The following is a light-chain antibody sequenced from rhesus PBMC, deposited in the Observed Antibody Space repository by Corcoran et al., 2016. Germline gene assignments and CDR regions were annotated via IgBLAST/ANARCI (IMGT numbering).Light chain of an antibody. J-gene: IGKJ1*01. V-gene: IGKV1-74*01. CDR2: KAS. Sequence: DIQMTQSPSSLSASVGDRVTITCRASENVNNYLNWSQQKPGKSPKLLISKASTVQSGVPSRFSGSGAGTDYTLTISSLQPEDVASYYCQQGHGTPWTFGQGTKVEIK. CDR1: ENVNNY. CDR3: QQGHGTPWT.